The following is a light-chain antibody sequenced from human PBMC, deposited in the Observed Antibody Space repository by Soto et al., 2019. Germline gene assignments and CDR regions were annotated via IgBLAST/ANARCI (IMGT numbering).Light chain of an antibody. CDR3: QQYGDTPYT. Sequence: EIVLTQSPGTLSLSPGERATLSCRASQSVSSSYLAWYQQKPGQAPRLLIDGASTRATGIPDRFSGGGSGTDFTLTVSRLEPDDFAVYYCQQYGDTPYTFGRGTKLEIK. CDR2: GAS. CDR1: QSVSSSY. J-gene: IGKJ2*01. V-gene: IGKV3-20*01.